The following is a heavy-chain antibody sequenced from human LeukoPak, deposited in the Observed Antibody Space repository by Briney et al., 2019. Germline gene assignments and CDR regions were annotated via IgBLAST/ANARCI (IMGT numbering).Heavy chain of an antibody. CDR1: GFTFSSYG. D-gene: IGHD6-19*01. Sequence: PGGSLRLSCAASGFTFSSYGMHWVRQAPGKGLEWVAIISYDGSNKYYADSVKGRFTISRDISKNTLYLQMNSLRAEDTAVYYCAKGGVRIEQWLEYFQHWGQGTLVTVSS. V-gene: IGHV3-30*18. CDR3: AKGGVRIEQWLEYFQH. CDR2: ISYDGSNK. J-gene: IGHJ1*01.